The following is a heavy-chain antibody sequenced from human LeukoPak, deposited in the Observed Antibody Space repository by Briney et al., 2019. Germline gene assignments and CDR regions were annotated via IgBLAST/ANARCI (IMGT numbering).Heavy chain of an antibody. CDR2: IYSGGST. CDR1: GFTVSSNY. J-gene: IGHJ4*02. V-gene: IGHV3-66*01. Sequence: PGGSLRLSCAASGFTVSSNYMSWVRQAPGKGLEWVSVIYSGGSTYYADSVMGRLTISRDNSKNTLYLQMNSLRAEDTAVYYCARDKNGWRYFDYWGQRTLVTVST. CDR3: ARDKNGWRYFDY. D-gene: IGHD5-24*01.